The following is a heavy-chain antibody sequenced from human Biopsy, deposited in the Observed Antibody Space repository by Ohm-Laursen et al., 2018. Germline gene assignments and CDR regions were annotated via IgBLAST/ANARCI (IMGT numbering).Heavy chain of an antibody. CDR3: ARDSGILSYGNFKYYHYYGMDV. J-gene: IGHJ6*02. D-gene: IGHD4-11*01. CDR2: IYYSVMT. V-gene: IGHV4-59*02. Sequence: GTLSLTCIVSGDSVTKYYWSWIRQPPGKGLEWIGHIYYSVMTNYNPSLQSRVSISVDTSRNQVSLTLSSVTAADTAVYYCARDSGILSYGNFKYYHYYGMDVWGQGTKVTVSS. CDR1: GDSVTKYY.